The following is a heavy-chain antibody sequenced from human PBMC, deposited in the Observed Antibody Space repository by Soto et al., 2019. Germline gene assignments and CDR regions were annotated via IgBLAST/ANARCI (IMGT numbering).Heavy chain of an antibody. Sequence: LTCAVYGGSFSGYYWSWIRQPPGKGLEWIGEINHSGSTNYNPSLKSRVTISVDTSKNQFSLKLSSVTAADTAVYYCARGLGGATLAGFDYWGQGTLVTAPQ. CDR3: ARGLGGATLAGFDY. CDR1: GGSFSGYY. CDR2: INHSGST. D-gene: IGHD1-26*01. J-gene: IGHJ4*02. V-gene: IGHV4-34*01.